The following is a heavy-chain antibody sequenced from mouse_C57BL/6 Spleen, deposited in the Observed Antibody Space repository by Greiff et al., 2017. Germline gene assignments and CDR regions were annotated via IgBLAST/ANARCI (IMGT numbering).Heavy chain of an antibody. CDR3: TARTTVVARYFDV. J-gene: IGHJ1*03. CDR1: GFTFSNYW. CDR2: IRLKSDNYST. D-gene: IGHD1-1*01. V-gene: IGHV6-3*01. Sequence: EVKLMESGGGLVQPGGSMKLSCVASGFTFSNYWMNWVRQSPEKGLEWVAQIRLKSDNYSTHYAESVKGRFTISRDDSKSSVYLQMNNLRAEDTGIYYCTARTTVVARYFDVWGTGTTVTVSS.